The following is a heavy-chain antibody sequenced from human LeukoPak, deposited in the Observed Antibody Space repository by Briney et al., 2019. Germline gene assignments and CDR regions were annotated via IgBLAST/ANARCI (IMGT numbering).Heavy chain of an antibody. CDR3: SRIAINANNGMDF. Sequence: PGGSQRLSCAASGFKFSDHYIDWVRQAPGKGREWVGRSKNKASSYTTEYAASVEGRFTISRDVSESSLYLQMNSLRTEDTAVYYCSRIAINANNGMDFWGQGTTVTVSS. V-gene: IGHV3-72*01. D-gene: IGHD1/OR15-1a*01. CDR2: SKNKASSYTT. J-gene: IGHJ6*02. CDR1: GFKFSDHY.